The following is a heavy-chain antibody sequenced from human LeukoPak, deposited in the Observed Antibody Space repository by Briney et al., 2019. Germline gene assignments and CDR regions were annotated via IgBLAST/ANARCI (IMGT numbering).Heavy chain of an antibody. CDR3: ASHYGDYSFFDY. Sequence: GGSLSLSCAASGFTFSSHWMSWVRQAPGKGLEWVANIKQDGSEKYYVDSVKGRFTISRDNAKNSLYLQMNSLRAEDTAVYYCASHYGDYSFFDYWGQGTLVTVSS. J-gene: IGHJ4*02. V-gene: IGHV3-7*02. CDR2: IKQDGSEK. CDR1: GFTFSSHW. D-gene: IGHD4-17*01.